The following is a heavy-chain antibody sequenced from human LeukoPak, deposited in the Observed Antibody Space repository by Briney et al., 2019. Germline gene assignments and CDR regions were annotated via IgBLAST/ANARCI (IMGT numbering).Heavy chain of an antibody. CDR2: IYTSGST. CDR3: ARASDGSGSSPAY. D-gene: IGHD3-10*01. V-gene: IGHV4-61*02. J-gene: IGHJ4*02. CDR1: GGSISSGSYY. Sequence: SQTLSLTCTVSGGSISSGSYYWSWIRQPAGKGLEWIGRIYTSGSTNYNPSLKSRVTMSVDTSKNQFSLKLSSVTAADTAVYYCARASDGSGSSPAYWGQGTLVTVSS.